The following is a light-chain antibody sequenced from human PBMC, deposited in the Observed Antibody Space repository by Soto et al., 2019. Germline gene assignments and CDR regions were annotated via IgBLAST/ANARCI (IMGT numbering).Light chain of an antibody. V-gene: IGKV3-15*01. CDR1: QSVAFH. J-gene: IGKJ4*01. CDR2: GAF. CDR3: QQYKKWPPLT. Sequence: EIVITQAPATLSVSPWETATLSCRASQSVAFHLAWYQQKPGQGPRLLIYGAFTRATGIPARFSGSGSGTEFTLTISSLQSEDFAVYYCQQYKKWPPLTFGGGTKVEIK.